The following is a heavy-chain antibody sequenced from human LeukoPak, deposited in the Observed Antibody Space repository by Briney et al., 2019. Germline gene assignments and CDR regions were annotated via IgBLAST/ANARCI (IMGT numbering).Heavy chain of an antibody. Sequence: GGSLRLSCAASGFTFSSYAMSWVRQAPGKGLEWVSAISGSGGSTYYADSVKGRFTISRDNSKNTLYLQMNSLRAEDTAVYYCAKDVRRVGYTPTVYDYWGQGTLVTVSS. D-gene: IGHD5-24*01. CDR3: AKDVRRVGYTPTVYDY. CDR2: ISGSGGST. J-gene: IGHJ4*02. V-gene: IGHV3-23*01. CDR1: GFTFSSYA.